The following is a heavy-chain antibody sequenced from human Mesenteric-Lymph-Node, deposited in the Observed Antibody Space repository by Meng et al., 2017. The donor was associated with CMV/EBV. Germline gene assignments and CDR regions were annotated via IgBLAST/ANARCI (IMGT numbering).Heavy chain of an antibody. CDR2: IRYDGSDK. D-gene: IGHD2-2*01. CDR3: SKRQVLRNADIAVVPPANRFEY. CDR1: GFSFSDYG. Sequence: GESLKISCEASGFSFSDYGMHWVRQAPGKGLEWVAFIRYDGSDKYFADSVKGRFTISRDNAKNTLYLQMNSLGGEDTAVYFCSKRQVLRNADIAVVPPANRFEYWGQGTLVTVSS. J-gene: IGHJ4*02. V-gene: IGHV3-30*02.